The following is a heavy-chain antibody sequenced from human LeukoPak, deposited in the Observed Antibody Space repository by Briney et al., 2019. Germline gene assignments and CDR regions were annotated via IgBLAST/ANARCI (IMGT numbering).Heavy chain of an antibody. CDR3: ARDSSYYGSGSFSD. V-gene: IGHV3-48*03. Sequence: PGGSLRLSCAASGFTFSSYEMNWVRQAPGKGLEWVSYISSSGSTIYYADSVKGRFTISRDNAKNSLYLQMNSLRAEDTAVYYCARDSSYYGSGSFSDWGQGTLVTVFS. D-gene: IGHD3-10*01. CDR2: ISSSGSTI. CDR1: GFTFSSYE. J-gene: IGHJ4*02.